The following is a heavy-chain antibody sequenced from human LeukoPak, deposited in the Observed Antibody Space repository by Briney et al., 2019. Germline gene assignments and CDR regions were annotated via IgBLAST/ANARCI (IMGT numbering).Heavy chain of an antibody. D-gene: IGHD4-17*01. V-gene: IGHV3-23*01. CDR1: GFTFSSSA. CDR2: ISVGGGDT. CDR3: AKFSYGDYVA. Sequence: GGSLRLSCATSGFTFSSSAMSWVRQAPGKGLEWVSTISVGGGDTNYADSVKGRFTISRDNSKNTLSLQMTSLRFDDTALYYCAKFSYGDYVAWGPGTLVTVSS. J-gene: IGHJ5*02.